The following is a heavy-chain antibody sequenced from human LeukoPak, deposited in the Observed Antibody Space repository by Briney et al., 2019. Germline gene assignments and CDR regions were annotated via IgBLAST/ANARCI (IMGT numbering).Heavy chain of an antibody. Sequence: PVGSLRLSCAASGFTFSDYTMQWVRQAPGKGREWVALLPPDGSYQYYADSLKGRFTISRDNFKNALYLQMNSLRLEDTAVYYCARGLHDRSWYGAHWGQGTLLSVSS. CDR3: ARGLHDRSWYGAH. CDR1: GFTFSDYT. J-gene: IGHJ4*02. V-gene: IGHV3-30*04. CDR2: LPPDGSYQ. D-gene: IGHD6-13*01.